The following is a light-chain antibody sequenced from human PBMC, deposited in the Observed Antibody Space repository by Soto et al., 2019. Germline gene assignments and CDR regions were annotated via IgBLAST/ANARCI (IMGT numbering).Light chain of an antibody. CDR3: CSYAGSSTHVI. CDR1: SSDVGSYNL. J-gene: IGLJ2*01. Sequence: QLVLTQPASVSGSPGQSITISCTGTSSDVGSYNLVSWYQQHPGKAPKLMIYEGTKRPSGVSDRFSGSKSGNTASLTISGLQAEDEADYYCCSYAGSSTHVIFGGGTQLTVL. V-gene: IGLV2-23*01. CDR2: EGT.